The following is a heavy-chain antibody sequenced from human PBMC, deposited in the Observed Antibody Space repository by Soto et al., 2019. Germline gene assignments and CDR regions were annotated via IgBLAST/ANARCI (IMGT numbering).Heavy chain of an antibody. CDR3: ARLHGYSSSHNDY. J-gene: IGHJ4*02. CDR1: GGSISSSSYY. CDR2: IYYSGST. V-gene: IGHV4-39*01. Sequence: KPSETLSLTCTVSGGSISSSSYYWGWIRQPPGKGLEWIGSIYYSGSTYYNPSLKSRVTISVDTSKNQFSLKLSSVTAADTAVYYCARLHGYSSSHNDYWGQGTLVTVSS. D-gene: IGHD6-13*01.